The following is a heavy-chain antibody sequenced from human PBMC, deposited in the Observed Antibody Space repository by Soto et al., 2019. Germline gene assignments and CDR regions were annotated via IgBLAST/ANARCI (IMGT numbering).Heavy chain of an antibody. CDR2: ITTYNGNT. CDR1: GYTFTNYG. J-gene: IGHJ6*02. Sequence: QVQLVQSAAEVMRPGASVKISCKASGYTFTNYGISWLRRAPGQGLEWMGWITTYNGNTNYAQKRQGRVTMTTDTSTSTAYIELRSVGSDDTAVYDCASDRRYSSGPVGYHCHMDVWGQGTTVIVSS. D-gene: IGHD6-19*01. CDR3: ASDRRYSSGPVGYHCHMDV. V-gene: IGHV1-18*01.